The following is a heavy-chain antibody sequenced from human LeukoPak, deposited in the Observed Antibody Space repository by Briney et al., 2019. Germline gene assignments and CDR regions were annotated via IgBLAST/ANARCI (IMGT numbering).Heavy chain of an antibody. D-gene: IGHD2-2*01. J-gene: IGHJ6*02. CDR1: GFAVSSNF. Sequence: GGSLRLSCAASGFAVSSNFMTWVRQAPGKGLEWVSVIYSDGTTYYADPVKGRFTISRDNSKNTLYLQMNSLRAEDTAVYYCARHQLSSYYGMDVWGQGTTVTVSS. CDR2: IYSDGTT. CDR3: ARHQLSSYYGMDV. V-gene: IGHV3-53*01.